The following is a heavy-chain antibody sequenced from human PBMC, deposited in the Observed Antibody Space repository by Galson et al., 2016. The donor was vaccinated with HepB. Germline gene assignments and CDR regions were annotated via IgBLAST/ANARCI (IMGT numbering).Heavy chain of an antibody. CDR1: GFSLRTREVS. D-gene: IGHD1-20*01. Sequence: PALVKPTQTLTLTCTFSGFSLRTREVSVGWIRQPPGKALEWLALIYWDDDKRYSPSLKSRHTITKDTTKNQVVLTMTNMDPVDTATYYCARKAFITGALDYWGQGTLVTVSS. V-gene: IGHV2-5*02. CDR2: IYWDDDK. J-gene: IGHJ4*02. CDR3: ARKAFITGALDY.